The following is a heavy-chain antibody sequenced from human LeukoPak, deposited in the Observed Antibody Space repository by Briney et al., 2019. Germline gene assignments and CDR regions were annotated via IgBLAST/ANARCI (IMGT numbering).Heavy chain of an antibody. D-gene: IGHD3-10*01. CDR3: ARERLVLLWFGELWAPLYGAFDI. J-gene: IGHJ3*02. CDR2: TYYRSKWYI. CDR1: GDSVASTSAG. Sequence: SQTLSLTCAISGDSVASTSAGWNWIRQSPSRGLEWLGRTYYRSKWYIDYAVSVQSRITINPDPSKSQFSLQLNSVTPEDTAVYYCARERLVLLWFGELWAPLYGAFDIWGQGTMVTVSS. V-gene: IGHV6-1*01.